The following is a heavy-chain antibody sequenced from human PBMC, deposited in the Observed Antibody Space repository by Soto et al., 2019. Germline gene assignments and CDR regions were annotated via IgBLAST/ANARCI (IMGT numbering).Heavy chain of an antibody. J-gene: IGHJ4*02. CDR3: ARHRGTISLTDY. D-gene: IGHD3-9*01. CDR1: NDSISPYY. V-gene: IGHV4-59*08. Sequence: SETLSLTCTVSNDSISPYYWSWIRQPPGKGLEWIGFIYYSGSTTYNPSLKSRVTISVDTSKNQFSLKLSSVTAADTAVYYCARHRGTISLTDYWGQGTLVTVSS. CDR2: IYYSGST.